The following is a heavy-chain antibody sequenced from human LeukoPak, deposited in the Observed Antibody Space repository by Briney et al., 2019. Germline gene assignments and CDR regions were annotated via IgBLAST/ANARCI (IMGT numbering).Heavy chain of an antibody. D-gene: IGHD6-13*01. V-gene: IGHV4-34*01. Sequence: PSETLSLTCAVYGGSFSGYYWSWIRQPPGKGLEWIGDITHGGSTNYNPSLKSRVTTSVDTSKNQFSLELNSVTAADTAVYYCARGVWHSSSWYFDYWGQGTLVTVSS. CDR2: ITHGGST. J-gene: IGHJ4*02. CDR1: GGSFSGYY. CDR3: ARGVWHSSSWYFDY.